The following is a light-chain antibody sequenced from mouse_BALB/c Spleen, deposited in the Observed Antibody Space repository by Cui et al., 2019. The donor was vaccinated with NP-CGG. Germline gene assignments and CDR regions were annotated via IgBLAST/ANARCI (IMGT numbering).Light chain of an antibody. Sequence: QAVVTQESALTPSPGDSVILTCRSSTQAVTTSNYANWVQEKPDHLFTGLIGGTNNRAPGVPARFSCSLIGDKAALTITGAQTEDEAIYFCALWYSNHWVFGGGTKLTVL. CDR2: GTN. V-gene: IGLV1*01. J-gene: IGLJ1*01. CDR1: TQAVTTSNY. CDR3: ALWYSNHWV.